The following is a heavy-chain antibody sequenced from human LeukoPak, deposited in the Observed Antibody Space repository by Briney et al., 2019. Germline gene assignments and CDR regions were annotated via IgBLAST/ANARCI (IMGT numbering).Heavy chain of an antibody. D-gene: IGHD6-13*01. J-gene: IGHJ4*02. CDR3: ARGTGYSSSWLTDY. Sequence: ASVKVSCKTSGYTFTNYDINWVRQAPGQGLEWVGWINPNSGGTNYAQKFQGRVTMTRDTSISTAYMELRSLRSDDTAVYYCARGTGYSSSWLTDYWGQGTLVTVSS. CDR1: GYTFTNYD. CDR2: INPNSGGT. V-gene: IGHV1-2*02.